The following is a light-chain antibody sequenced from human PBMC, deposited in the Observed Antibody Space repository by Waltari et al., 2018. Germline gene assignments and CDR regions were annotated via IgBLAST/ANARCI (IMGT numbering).Light chain of an antibody. V-gene: IGKV1-8*01. Sequence: AIRMTQSPSSFSASTGDRVTITRRASQGINSYLAWYQQKPGKAPKLLIYAASTLQSGVPSRFSGSGSGTDFTLTISCLQSEDFATYYCQQYYSYPLFTFGPGTKVDIK. CDR1: QGINSY. CDR2: AAS. CDR3: QQYYSYPLFT. J-gene: IGKJ3*01.